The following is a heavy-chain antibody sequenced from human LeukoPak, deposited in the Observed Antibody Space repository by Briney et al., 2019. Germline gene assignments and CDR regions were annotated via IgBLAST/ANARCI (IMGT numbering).Heavy chain of an antibody. J-gene: IGHJ6*02. D-gene: IGHD3-10*01. Sequence: PSETLSLTCTGSGGSISSYYWSWIRQPPGKGLEWIGYIYYSGSTNYNPSLKSRVTISVDTSKNQFSLKLSSVTAADTAVYYCAREVDGSGSLPPGMDVWGQGTTVTVSS. CDR3: AREVDGSGSLPPGMDV. V-gene: IGHV4-59*01. CDR1: GGSISSYY. CDR2: IYYSGST.